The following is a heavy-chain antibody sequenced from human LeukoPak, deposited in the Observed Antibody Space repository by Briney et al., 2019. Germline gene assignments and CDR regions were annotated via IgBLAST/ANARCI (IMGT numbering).Heavy chain of an antibody. CDR2: IYSGSNT. Sequence: PGGSLRLSCAASGFTVSSNFLSWVRQAPGKGLEWVSVIYSGSNTYYADSVKGRFTISRDNSKNTVYLQMNSLSAEDTAVYYCARGHADYSGSWYGRFDYWGQRTLVIVSS. CDR1: GFTVSSNF. V-gene: IGHV3-53*01. CDR3: ARGHADYSGSWYGRFDY. J-gene: IGHJ4*02. D-gene: IGHD6-13*01.